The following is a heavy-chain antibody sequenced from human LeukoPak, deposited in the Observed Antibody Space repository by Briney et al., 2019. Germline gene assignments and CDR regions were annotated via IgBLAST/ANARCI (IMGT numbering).Heavy chain of an antibody. V-gene: IGHV4-31*03. CDR1: XGSIXSXXXX. CDR3: ASIYGDYSY. Sequence: SQTLSLTCTVSXGSIXSXXXXXXXXXQXXXXXLEWIGYIYYSGSTYYNPSLKSRVTISVDTSKNQFSLKLSSVTAADTAVYYCASIYGDYSYWGQGTLVTISS. J-gene: IGHJ4*02. CDR2: IYYSGST. D-gene: IGHD4-17*01.